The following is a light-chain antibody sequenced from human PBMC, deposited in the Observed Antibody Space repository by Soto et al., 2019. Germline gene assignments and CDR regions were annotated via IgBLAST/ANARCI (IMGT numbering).Light chain of an antibody. CDR2: GAS. CDR1: QSVSSSY. J-gene: IGKJ4*01. V-gene: IGKV3-20*01. Sequence: EIVLTQSPGTLSLSPGERATLSCRASQSVSSSYLAWYQQKPGQAPRLLIYGASSRATGIPDRFSGRGSGTDFTLTISRLEPEDFAVYYGQQYGSSALTFGGGTKVEIK. CDR3: QQYGSSALT.